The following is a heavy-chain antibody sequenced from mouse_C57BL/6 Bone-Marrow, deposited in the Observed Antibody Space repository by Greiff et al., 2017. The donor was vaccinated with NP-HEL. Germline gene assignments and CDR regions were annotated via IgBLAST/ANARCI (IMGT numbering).Heavy chain of an antibody. CDR3: AREFYYGYDVDY. V-gene: IGHV1-81*01. J-gene: IGHJ2*01. CDR2: IYPRSGNT. CDR1: GYTFTSYG. Sequence: VKLQQSGAELARPGASVKLSCKASGYTFTSYGISWVKQRTGQGLEWIGEIYPRSGNTYYNEKFKGKATLTADKSSSTAYMELRSLTSEDSAVYFCAREFYYGYDVDYWGQGTTLTVSS. D-gene: IGHD2-2*01.